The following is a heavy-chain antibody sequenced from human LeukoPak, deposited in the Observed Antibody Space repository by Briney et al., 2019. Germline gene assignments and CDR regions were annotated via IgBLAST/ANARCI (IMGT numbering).Heavy chain of an antibody. D-gene: IGHD6-13*01. Sequence: SETLSLTCAVYGGSFSGYYWSWIRQPPGKGLEWIGEINHSGSTNYDPSLKSRVTISVDTSKNQFSLKLSSVTAADTAVYYCARGSPAVIAAASNWFDPWGQGTLVTVSS. V-gene: IGHV4-34*01. CDR3: ARGSPAVIAAASNWFDP. J-gene: IGHJ5*02. CDR2: INHSGST. CDR1: GGSFSGYY.